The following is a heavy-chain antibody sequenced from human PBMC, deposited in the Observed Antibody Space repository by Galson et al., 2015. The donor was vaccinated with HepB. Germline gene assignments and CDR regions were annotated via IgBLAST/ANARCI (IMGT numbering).Heavy chain of an antibody. J-gene: IGHJ2*01. CDR1: GYTFTSYA. Sequence: SVKVSCKASGYTFTSYAMHWVRQAPGQRLEWMGWINAGNGNTKYSQKFQGRVTITRDTSASTAYMELSSLRSEDTAVYYCALVRGVILGGYFDHWGRGTLVAVSS. V-gene: IGHV1-3*01. CDR3: ALVRGVILGGYFDH. CDR2: INAGNGNT. D-gene: IGHD3-10*01.